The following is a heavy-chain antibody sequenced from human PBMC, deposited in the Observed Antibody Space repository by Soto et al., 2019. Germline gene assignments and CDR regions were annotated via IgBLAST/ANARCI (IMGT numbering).Heavy chain of an antibody. CDR1: GGSISRYY. D-gene: IGHD5-18*01. CDR2: IYYDGTT. V-gene: IGHV4-59*01. CDR3: ARAGYSYGFGYYYDY. Sequence: QVKLQESGPGLVKPSETLSLTCTVSGGSISRYYWSWIRQPPGKGLEWIGYIYYDGTTNYSPSLKSRVTISVDTSKNQFSLRLSSVTAADTAVYYCARAGYSYGFGYYYDYWGQGTLVTVSS. J-gene: IGHJ4*02.